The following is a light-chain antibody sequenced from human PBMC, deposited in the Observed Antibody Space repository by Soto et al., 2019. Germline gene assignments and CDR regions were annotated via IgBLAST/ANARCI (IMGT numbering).Light chain of an antibody. CDR3: MQALQSPLT. Sequence: DIVMTQSPLSLPVTPGEPASISCRSSQSLLHSNGYNYLDWYLQKPGQSPQLLIYLGSNRASGVPVRFSGSGSSTDFTLKISRVEAEDVGVYYCMQALQSPLTFGGGTKVEIK. V-gene: IGKV2-28*01. J-gene: IGKJ4*01. CDR1: QSLLHSNGYNY. CDR2: LGS.